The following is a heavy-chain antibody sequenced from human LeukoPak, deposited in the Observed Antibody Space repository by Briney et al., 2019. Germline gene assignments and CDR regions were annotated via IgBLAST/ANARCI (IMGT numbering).Heavy chain of an antibody. CDR3: ARGMETGTVVTPGY. Sequence: VASVKVSCKASGYTFTDYHMHWVRQAPGQGLEWMGWINPNSGGTNYAQKFQGRVTLTRDTSISTTNMELRSLRSDDTAVYYCARGMETGTVVTPGYWGQGTLVTVSS. D-gene: IGHD4-23*01. V-gene: IGHV1-2*02. CDR1: GYTFTDYH. CDR2: INPNSGGT. J-gene: IGHJ4*02.